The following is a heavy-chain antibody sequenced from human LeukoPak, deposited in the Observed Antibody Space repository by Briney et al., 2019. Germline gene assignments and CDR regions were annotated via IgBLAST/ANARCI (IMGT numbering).Heavy chain of an antibody. Sequence: SETLSLTCTVSGGSISSYYWSWIRQPAGKGLEWIGRIYTSGSTNYNPSLKSRVTMSVDTSKNQFSLKLSSVTAADTAVYYCARENSGYDEGYYYGMDVWGQGTTVTVSS. CDR3: ARENSGYDEGYYYGMDV. CDR2: IYTSGST. V-gene: IGHV4-4*07. CDR1: GGSISSYY. J-gene: IGHJ6*02. D-gene: IGHD5-12*01.